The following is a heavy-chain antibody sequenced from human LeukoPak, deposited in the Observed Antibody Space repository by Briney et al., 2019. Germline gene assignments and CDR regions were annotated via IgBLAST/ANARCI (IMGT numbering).Heavy chain of an antibody. CDR3: ARPSRDDFWSGYYNL. D-gene: IGHD3-3*01. V-gene: IGHV3-74*01. J-gene: IGHJ5*02. CDR2: INTDGSST. Sequence: GGSLRLSCAASGFTFSSYSMHWVRQAPGKGLVWVSRINTDGSSTSYADSVKGRFTISRDNAKNTLYLQMNSLRAEDTAVYYCARPSRDDFWSGYYNLWGQGTLVTVSS. CDR1: GFTFSSYS.